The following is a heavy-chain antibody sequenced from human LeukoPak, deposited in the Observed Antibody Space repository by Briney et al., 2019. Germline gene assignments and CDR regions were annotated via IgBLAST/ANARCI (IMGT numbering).Heavy chain of an antibody. CDR1: GFTFSSYG. D-gene: IGHD3-3*01. Sequence: GGSLRLSCAASGFTFSSYGMHWVRQAPGKGLEWVAVIWYGGSNKYYADSVKGRFTISRDNSKNTLYLQMNSLRAEDTAVYYCAKDDFRFLDYWGQGTLVTVSS. V-gene: IGHV3-30*02. CDR3: AKDDFRFLDY. J-gene: IGHJ4*02. CDR2: IWYGGSNK.